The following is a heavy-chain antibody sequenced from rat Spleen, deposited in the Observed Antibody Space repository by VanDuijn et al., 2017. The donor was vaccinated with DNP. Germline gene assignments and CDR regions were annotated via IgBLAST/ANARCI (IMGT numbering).Heavy chain of an antibody. Sequence: QVQLKESGPGLVQPSRTLSLTCTVSGFSLPNYGLSWVRQPPGKGLEWIAAIWGGGSTDYNSALKSRPRISRDTSKSQVLLEMNSLQTEDTAMYFCARWHLYLSYFDYWGQGVMVTVSS. V-gene: IGHV2-16*01. CDR2: IWGGGST. J-gene: IGHJ2*01. D-gene: IGHD1-2*01. CDR1: GFSLPNYG. CDR3: ARWHLYLSYFDY.